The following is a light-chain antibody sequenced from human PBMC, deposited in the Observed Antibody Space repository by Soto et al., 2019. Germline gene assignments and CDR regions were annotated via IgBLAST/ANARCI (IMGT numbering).Light chain of an antibody. J-gene: IGKJ5*01. Sequence: DIQMTQSPSTLSGSVGDRVTITCRASQSISSWLAWYQQKPGKAPKLLIYDASSLESGVPSRFSGSGSGTEFTLTISSLQPEDFATYYCQHYNSYPITFGQGTRLEIK. V-gene: IGKV1-5*01. CDR1: QSISSW. CDR3: QHYNSYPIT. CDR2: DAS.